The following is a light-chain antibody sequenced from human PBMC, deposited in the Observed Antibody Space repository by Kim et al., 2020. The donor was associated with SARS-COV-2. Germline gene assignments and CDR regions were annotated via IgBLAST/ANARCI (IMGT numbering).Light chain of an antibody. J-gene: IGLJ3*02. CDR3: QSYDNRLSGWV. V-gene: IGLV1-40*01. Sequence: RVTISCTGSSSNIGAGYDVHWYQQLPGRAPKLLIFADSRRPSGVPDRLSCSKSGTSASLAITGLQAEDESDYYCQSYDNRLSGWVFGGGTQLTVL. CDR1: SSNIGAGYD. CDR2: ADS.